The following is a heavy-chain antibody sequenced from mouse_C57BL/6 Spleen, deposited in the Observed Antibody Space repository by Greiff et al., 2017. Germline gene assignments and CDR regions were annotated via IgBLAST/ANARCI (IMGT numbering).Heavy chain of an antibody. CDR2: IYPSDSAP. D-gene: IGHD1-1*01. J-gene: IGHJ2*01. V-gene: IGHV1-52*01. CDR3: ASYYGCSYGY. CDR1: GYTFTSYW. Sequence: QVQLQQSGAELVRPGSSVKLSCKASGYTFTSYWMHWVKQRPIQGLEWIGNIYPSDSAPHSNQKFKDKATLTVDKSSSTAYMQLCSLTSEDSAVYYCASYYGCSYGYWGQGTTLTVSS.